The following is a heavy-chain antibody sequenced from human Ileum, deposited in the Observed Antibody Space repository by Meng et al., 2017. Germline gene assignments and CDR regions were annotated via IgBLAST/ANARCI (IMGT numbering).Heavy chain of an antibody. CDR1: GDSITNHNW. V-gene: IGHV4-4*02. CDR2: IYYNGST. D-gene: IGHD3-22*01. Sequence: QVHLQESGPRLVKPSETLSLTCAVSGDSITNHNWWAWVRQPPGKGLEWIGYIYYNGSTNYNPSLKSRLTMSVDTSKNQFSLKLSSVTAADTAVYYCARREYDSRGYYFDYWGQGTLVTVSS. CDR3: ARREYDSRGYYFDY. J-gene: IGHJ4*02.